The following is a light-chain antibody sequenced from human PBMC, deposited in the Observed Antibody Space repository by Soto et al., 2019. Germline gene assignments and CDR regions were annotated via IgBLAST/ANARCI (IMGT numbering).Light chain of an antibody. CDR2: EVN. J-gene: IGLJ1*01. CDR3: ASFRSGTILV. CDR1: RSDIGDSNF. V-gene: IGLV2-14*01. Sequence: QSALTQPASVSGSPGQSVTISCTGPRSDIGDSNFISWYQHSPGKAPRLLIYEVNNRPSGVSRRFSGSKAGNTASLTISGLLDDDEADYFCASFRSGTILVFGSETKVTV.